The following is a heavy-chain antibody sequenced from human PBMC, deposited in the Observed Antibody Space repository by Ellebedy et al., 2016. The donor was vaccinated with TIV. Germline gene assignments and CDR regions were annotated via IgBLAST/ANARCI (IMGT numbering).Heavy chain of an antibody. CDR1: GDSISFYY. CDR2: INYSGST. D-gene: IGHD6-19*01. CDR3: AKNSVAGKISCFDY. V-gene: IGHV4-59*01. J-gene: IGHJ4*02. Sequence: SETLSLTCSVSGDSISFYYWSWIRQPPGKGLEWIGYINYSGSTNYNPSLKSRVTFSVDTSKNQFSLKLDSVTAADTAVYYCAKNSVAGKISCFDYWGQGTLVTVSS.